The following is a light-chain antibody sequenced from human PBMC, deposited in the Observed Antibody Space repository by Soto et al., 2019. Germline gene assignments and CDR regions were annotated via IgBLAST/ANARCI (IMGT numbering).Light chain of an antibody. CDR1: SSDVAAYNF. CDR3: CSYAGTDSPV. Sequence: QSALTQPPSVSGSPGQSVTISCTGTSSDVAAYNFVSWYQEYPGKAPKLIIFDVSARPSGVPDRFSGSKSGNTASLTISGLQADDEADYYCCSYAGTDSPVLGGGTKLTVL. CDR2: DVS. V-gene: IGLV2-11*01. J-gene: IGLJ2*01.